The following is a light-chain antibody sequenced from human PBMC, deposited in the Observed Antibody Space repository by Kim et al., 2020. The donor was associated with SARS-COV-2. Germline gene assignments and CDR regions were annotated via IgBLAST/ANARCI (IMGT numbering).Light chain of an antibody. CDR2: DVT. V-gene: IGLV2-14*01. CDR3: TSYTTTTTVV. J-gene: IGLJ1*01. Sequence: QSVLTQPASVSGSPGQSITISCTGTSSDIGGYNYVSWYQQSPGKTPKLILYDVTNRASGVSNRFSGSKSGNTASLAISGLQAEDEGDYYCTSYTTTTTVVFGTGTKLTVL. CDR1: SSDIGGYNY.